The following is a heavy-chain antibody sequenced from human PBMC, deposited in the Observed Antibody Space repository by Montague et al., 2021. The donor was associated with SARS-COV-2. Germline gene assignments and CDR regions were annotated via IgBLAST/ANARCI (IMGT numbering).Heavy chain of an antibody. CDR3: ARDRRRWLQLNNWFDP. Sequence: SETLSLTCTVSGYSISSGCYCGWFRQPPGKELEWIGSIYHSGGTYYNPSLQSRVTIAVDTSKNKFSLKLLSSVTAADTAVYYCARDRRRWLQLNNWFDPWGQGTLVTVSS. V-gene: IGHV4-38-2*02. CDR1: GYSISSGCY. D-gene: IGHD5-24*01. CDR2: IYHSGGT. J-gene: IGHJ5*02.